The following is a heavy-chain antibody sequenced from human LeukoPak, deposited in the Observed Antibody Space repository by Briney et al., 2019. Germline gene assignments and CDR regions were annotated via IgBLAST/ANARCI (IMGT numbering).Heavy chain of an antibody. D-gene: IGHD6-13*01. CDR3: AKQGAIAAAGTPFDY. CDR1: GFTFSSYA. J-gene: IGHJ4*02. V-gene: IGHV3-23*01. CDR2: ISGSGGST. Sequence: TGGSLRLSCAASGFTFSSYAMNWVRQAPGKGLEWVSVISGSGGSTYYADSVKGRFTISRDNSKNTLYLQMNSLRAEDTAVYYCAKQGAIAAAGTPFDYWGQGTLVTVSS.